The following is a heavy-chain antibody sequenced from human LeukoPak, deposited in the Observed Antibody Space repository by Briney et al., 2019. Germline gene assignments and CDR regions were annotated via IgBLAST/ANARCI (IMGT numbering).Heavy chain of an antibody. J-gene: IGHJ5*02. Sequence: PSQTLSLTCDVSGGSISSGGYCWSWIRQPPGKGLEWIGYIYHSGSTYYNPSLKSRVTISVDRSKNQFSLKLSSVTAADTAVYYCARTKDIVVVPPSPPWFDPWGQGTLVTVSS. D-gene: IGHD2-2*01. V-gene: IGHV4-30-2*01. CDR2: IYHSGST. CDR3: ARTKDIVVVPPSPPWFDP. CDR1: GGSISSGGYC.